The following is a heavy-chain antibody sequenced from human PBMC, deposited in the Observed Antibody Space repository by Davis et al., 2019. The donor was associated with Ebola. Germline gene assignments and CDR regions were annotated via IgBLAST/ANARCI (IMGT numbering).Heavy chain of an antibody. D-gene: IGHD5-24*01. CDR2: INPNSGGT. V-gene: IGHV1-2*02. CDR1: GYTFTGYY. J-gene: IGHJ3*02. CDR3: ARGLGGYIPLGNAFDI. Sequence: ASVKVSCKASGYTFTGYYMHWVRQAPGQGLEWMGWINPNSGGTNYAQKFQGRVTMTRDTSISTAYMELRSLRSDDTAVYYCARGLGGYIPLGNAFDIWGQGTMVTVSS.